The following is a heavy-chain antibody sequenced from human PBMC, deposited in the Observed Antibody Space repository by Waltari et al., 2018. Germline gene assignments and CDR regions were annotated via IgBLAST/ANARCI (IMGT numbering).Heavy chain of an antibody. Sequence: EVQLVESGGGLVQPGRSLRLSCAASGFTFDDYAMHWVRQAPGKGLEWVSGISWNSGSLGYADSVKGRFTISSDNAKNSLYLQMNSLRAEDTALYYCAKDKGSSSWYYYYGMDVWGQGTTVTVSS. CDR3: AKDKGSSSWYYYYGMDV. V-gene: IGHV3-9*01. J-gene: IGHJ6*02. CDR2: ISWNSGSL. CDR1: GFTFDDYA. D-gene: IGHD6-13*01.